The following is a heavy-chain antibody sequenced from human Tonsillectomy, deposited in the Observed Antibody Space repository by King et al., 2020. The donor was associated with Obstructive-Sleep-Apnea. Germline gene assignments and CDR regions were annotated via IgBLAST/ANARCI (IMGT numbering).Heavy chain of an antibody. D-gene: IGHD3-16*02. Sequence: VQLVESGGGVVQPGRSLRLSCAASGFTFSSYAMHWVRQAPGKGLEWVAVISYDGSNKYYADSVKGRFTISRDNSKNTLYLQMNSLRAEDTAVYYCAGTFRGVIVSFDYWGQGTLVTVSS. CDR3: AGTFRGVIVSFDY. CDR1: GFTFSSYA. CDR2: ISYDGSNK. J-gene: IGHJ4*02. V-gene: IGHV3-30-3*01.